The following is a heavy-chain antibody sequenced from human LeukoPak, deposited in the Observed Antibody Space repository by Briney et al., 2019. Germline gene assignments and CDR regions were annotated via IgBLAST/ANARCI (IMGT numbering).Heavy chain of an antibody. V-gene: IGHV4-34*01. CDR3: ATGPIPSYYYMDV. CDR1: GGSFSGYY. J-gene: IGHJ6*03. Sequence: SETLSLTCAVYGGSFSGYYWSWIRQPPGKGLEWIGEINHSGSTNYNPSLKSRVTISVDTSKNQFSLKLSSVTAADTAVYYCATGPIPSYYYMDVWGKGTTVTVSS. CDR2: INHSGST.